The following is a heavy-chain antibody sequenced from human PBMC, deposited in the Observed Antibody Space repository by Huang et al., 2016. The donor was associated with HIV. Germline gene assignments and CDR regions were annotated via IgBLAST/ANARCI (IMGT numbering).Heavy chain of an antibody. CDR2: MNPKSGKT. V-gene: IGHV1-8*03. CDR3: ARARGFLYDSTGYYSRYYFDS. J-gene: IGHJ4*02. D-gene: IGHD3-22*01. CDR1: GFNFNNYD. Sequence: QVQLVQSGAEVKKPGASVKVSCKASGFNFNNYDFNWVRQASGQGLEWMGWMNPKSGKTGYAQKFQGRVTITRNTSITKAYMELRSLRSEDTAVYYCARARGFLYDSTGYYSRYYFDSWGQGTLVTISS.